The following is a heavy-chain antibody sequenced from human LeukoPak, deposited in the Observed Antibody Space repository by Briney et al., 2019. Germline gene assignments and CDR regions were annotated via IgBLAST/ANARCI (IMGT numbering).Heavy chain of an antibody. J-gene: IGHJ4*02. V-gene: IGHV1-2*02. Sequence: ASVKVSCKASGYTFTGYYMHWVRQAPGQGLEWMGWINPNSGGTNYAQKFQGRVTMTRDTSISTAYMELSRLRSDDTAVYYCARQYYDILTGLYYFDYWGQGTLVTVSS. CDR2: INPNSGGT. D-gene: IGHD3-9*01. CDR3: ARQYYDILTGLYYFDY. CDR1: GYTFTGYY.